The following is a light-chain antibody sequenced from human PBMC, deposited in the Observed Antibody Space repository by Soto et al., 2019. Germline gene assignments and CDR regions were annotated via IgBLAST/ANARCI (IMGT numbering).Light chain of an antibody. CDR1: TSDIGAYNY. Sequence: QSVLTQPPSASGSPGQSVTISCTGTTSDIGAYNYVSWYQQRPGKAPKLIIYEVTRRPSGVPDRIFGSTSGNTASLTVSGLQADDEADYYCSSYAGSSNYVFGTGTKVTVL. V-gene: IGLV2-8*01. CDR2: EVT. J-gene: IGLJ1*01. CDR3: SSYAGSSNYV.